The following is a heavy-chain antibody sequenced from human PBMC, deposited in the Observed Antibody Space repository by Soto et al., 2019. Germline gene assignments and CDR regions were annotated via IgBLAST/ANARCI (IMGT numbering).Heavy chain of an antibody. CDR3: ATQIGGPRYYYYMDV. V-gene: IGHV1-46*01. CDR2: INPSGGST. Sequence: GASVKVSCKASGYTFTSYYMHWVRQAPGQGLEWMGIINPSGGSTSYAQKFQGRVTMTRDTSTSTAYMELSSLRSEDTAVYYCATQIGGPRYYYYMDVWGKGTTVTSP. J-gene: IGHJ6*03. CDR1: GYTFTSYY.